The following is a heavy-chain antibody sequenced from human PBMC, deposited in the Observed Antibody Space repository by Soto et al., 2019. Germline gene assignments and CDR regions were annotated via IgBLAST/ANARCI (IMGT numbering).Heavy chain of an antibody. Sequence: PSETLSLTCTVSGGSISSGGYYWSWIRQHPGKGLEWIGYIYYSGSTYYNPSLKSRVTISVDTSKNQFSLKLSSVTAADTAVYYCARVGRRGHPLIDYWGQGTLVTVSS. V-gene: IGHV4-31*03. CDR2: IYYSGST. J-gene: IGHJ4*02. CDR1: GGSISSGGYY. CDR3: ARVGRRGHPLIDY.